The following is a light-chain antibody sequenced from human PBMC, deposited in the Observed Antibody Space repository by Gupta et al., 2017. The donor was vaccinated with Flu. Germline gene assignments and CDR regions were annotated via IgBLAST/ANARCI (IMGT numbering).Light chain of an antibody. V-gene: IGLV1-51*01. CDR3: GTWDNSLSAMV. CDR2: NND. CDR1: SSNIGINY. J-gene: IGLJ2*01. Sequence: QSVFTQPPSVSAAPGQKVTFSCSGSSSNIGINYVSWYQQLPGTAPKLLIYNNDQRPSGVPDRFSGSKSGTSATLGVTGLQTGDEADYYCGTWDNSLSAMVFGGGTKLAVL.